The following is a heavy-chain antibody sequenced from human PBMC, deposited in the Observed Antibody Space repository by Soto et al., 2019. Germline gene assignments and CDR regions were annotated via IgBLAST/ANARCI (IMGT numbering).Heavy chain of an antibody. CDR1: GDTPSTYA. Sequence: QVQLVQSGAEVQKPGSSVNVSCKASGDTPSTYAISWVRQAPGQGLEWMGGIIPILGRPNYAQRFQGRITXXADTSSRTTYMELNSVTSDDTAVFYCAILGLDVDSWGQGTLVIVSS. D-gene: IGHD3-16*01. V-gene: IGHV1-69*14. J-gene: IGHJ4*02. CDR2: IIPILGRP. CDR3: AILGLDVDS.